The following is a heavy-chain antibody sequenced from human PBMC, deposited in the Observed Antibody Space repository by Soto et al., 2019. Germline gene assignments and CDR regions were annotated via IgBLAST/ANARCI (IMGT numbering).Heavy chain of an antibody. D-gene: IGHD6-6*01. CDR2: IKQDGSEE. CDR3: AREIAARL. J-gene: IGHJ6*04. Sequence: PVGSLRLSCAASGFTFSSYWMSWFRQAPGKGLEWVANIKQDGSEENYVDSVKGRFTISRDNAKNALYLQMNSLRVEDTAVYYCAREIAARLWGKGTTVTVSS. V-gene: IGHV3-7*01. CDR1: GFTFSSYW.